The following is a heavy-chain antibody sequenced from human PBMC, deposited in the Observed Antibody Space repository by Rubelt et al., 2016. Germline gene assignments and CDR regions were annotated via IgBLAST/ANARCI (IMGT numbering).Heavy chain of an antibody. CDR3: ARGLDSTKTGAD. V-gene: IGHV4-34*01. Sequence: QVQLQQWGAGLLKPSETLSLTCAVYGGSFSGYYCTWIRQPPGKGLEWIGEIHPSGSTNYNPSPQSRATISADTAKNQFSRNLNSVTAAETAVYYCARGLDSTKTGADWGQGTLVTVSS. D-gene: IGHD3-10*01. CDR2: IHPSGST. J-gene: IGHJ4*02. CDR1: GGSFSGYY.